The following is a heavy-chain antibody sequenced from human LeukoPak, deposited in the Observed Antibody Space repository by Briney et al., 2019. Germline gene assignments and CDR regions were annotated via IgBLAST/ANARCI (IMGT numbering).Heavy chain of an antibody. CDR3: ARSYYYDSGGYSRPFDY. V-gene: IGHV3-21*04. J-gene: IGHJ4*02. CDR2: ISSSSSYI. Sequence: GGSLRLSCAASGFTFSSYSMNWVRQAPGKGLEWVSSISSSSSYIYYADSVKGRFTISRDNAKNSLYLQMNSLRAEDTALYYCARSYYYDSGGYSRPFDYWGQGTLVTVSS. CDR1: GFTFSSYS. D-gene: IGHD3-22*01.